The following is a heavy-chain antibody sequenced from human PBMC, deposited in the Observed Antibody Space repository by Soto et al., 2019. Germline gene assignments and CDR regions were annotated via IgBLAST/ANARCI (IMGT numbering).Heavy chain of an antibody. D-gene: IGHD3-22*01. Sequence: GESLKISCKGSGYSFAGYWITWVRQKPGKGLEWMGRIDPSDSQTYYSPSFRGHVTISVTKSITTVFLQWNSLRASDTAMYYCARQIYDSDTGPNFQYYFDSWGQGTPVTVSS. V-gene: IGHV5-10-1*01. CDR2: IDPSDSQT. J-gene: IGHJ4*02. CDR1: GYSFAGYW. CDR3: ARQIYDSDTGPNFQYYFDS.